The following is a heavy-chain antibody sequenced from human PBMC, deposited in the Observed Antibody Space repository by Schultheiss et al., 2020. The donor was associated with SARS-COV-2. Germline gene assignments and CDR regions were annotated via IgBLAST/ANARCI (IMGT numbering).Heavy chain of an antibody. J-gene: IGHJ6*02. Sequence: ASVKVSCKASGYTFTNYGISWVRQAPGQGLEWMGWISANHVNTNYAQKFQGRVTMTTDTSTSTAYMELRSLRSDDTAVYYCARDPFRIVPRRYYYYSGMDVWGQGTTVTVSS. CDR1: GYTFTNYG. V-gene: IGHV1-18*01. CDR2: ISANHVNT. D-gene: IGHD2-15*01. CDR3: ARDPFRIVPRRYYYYSGMDV.